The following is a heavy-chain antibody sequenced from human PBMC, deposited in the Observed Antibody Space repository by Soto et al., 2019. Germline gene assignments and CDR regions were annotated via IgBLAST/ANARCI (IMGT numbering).Heavy chain of an antibody. J-gene: IGHJ4*01. Sequence: GGSLRLSCAASGFTFSTACINCVRQAPGKGLEWVGRIKSQVNGGTPDFAAPVRGRFAISRDDSRSMVYLQMNRLKTEDTAVYYCTTDSYFTSKLVRFDYWGLGTLVTVSS. CDR3: TTDSYFTSKLVRFDY. CDR1: GFTFSTAC. D-gene: IGHD2-21*01. V-gene: IGHV3-15*07. CDR2: IKSQVNGGTP.